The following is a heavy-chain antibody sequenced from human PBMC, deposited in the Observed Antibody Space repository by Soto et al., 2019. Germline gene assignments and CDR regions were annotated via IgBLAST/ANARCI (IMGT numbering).Heavy chain of an antibody. CDR3: ARGGGSADNYFGP. CDR1: GEAFSPYY. J-gene: IGHJ5*02. CDR2: INHSAIT. V-gene: IGHV4-34*01. D-gene: IGHD3-16*01. Sequence: SETLSLTCAVYGEAFSPYYWTWIRQPPGKGLEWIGEINHSAITSYNPSLKSRVTISVDTSKNQFSLKLHSVTAADTAVYYCARGGGSADNYFGPWGQGTLVTVSS.